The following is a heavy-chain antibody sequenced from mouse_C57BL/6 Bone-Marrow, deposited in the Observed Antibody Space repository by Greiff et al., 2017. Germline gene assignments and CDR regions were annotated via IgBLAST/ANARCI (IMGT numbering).Heavy chain of an antibody. Sequence: EVQVVESGGDLVKPGGSLKLSCAASGFTFSSYGMSWVRQTPDKRLEWVATISSGGSYTYYQDSVKGRFTIARDNAKHTLYLQMSSLKSEDTAMYYCSRGYSKGYWGQGTTLTVSS. CDR3: SRGYSKGY. D-gene: IGHD2-5*01. CDR2: ISSGGSYT. V-gene: IGHV5-6*01. J-gene: IGHJ2*01. CDR1: GFTFSSYG.